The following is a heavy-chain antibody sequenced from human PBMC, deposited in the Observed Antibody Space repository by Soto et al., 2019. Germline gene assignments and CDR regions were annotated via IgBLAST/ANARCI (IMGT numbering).Heavy chain of an antibody. CDR2: ISYDGSNK. J-gene: IGHJ4*02. Sequence: QVQLVESGGGVVQPGRSLRLSCAASGFTFSSYAMHWVRQAPGKGLEWVAVISYDGSNKYYADSVKGRFTISRDNSKNTLYVKMNSLRAEYTAVYYCASGGYSYGLGSSDYWGQGTLVTVSS. D-gene: IGHD5-18*01. CDR3: ASGGYSYGLGSSDY. V-gene: IGHV3-30-3*01. CDR1: GFTFSSYA.